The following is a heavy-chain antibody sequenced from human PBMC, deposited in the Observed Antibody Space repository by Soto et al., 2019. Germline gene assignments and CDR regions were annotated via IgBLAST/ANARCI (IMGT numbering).Heavy chain of an antibody. CDR1: GYSFTSYW. Sequence: RGESLKISCKGSGYSFTSYWISWVRQMPGKGLEWMGRIDPSDSYTNYSPSFQGHVTISADKSISTAYLQWSSLKASDTAMYYCARQSGYDLQFDYWGQGTLVTVSS. D-gene: IGHD5-12*01. CDR2: IDPSDSYT. V-gene: IGHV5-10-1*01. CDR3: ARQSGYDLQFDY. J-gene: IGHJ4*02.